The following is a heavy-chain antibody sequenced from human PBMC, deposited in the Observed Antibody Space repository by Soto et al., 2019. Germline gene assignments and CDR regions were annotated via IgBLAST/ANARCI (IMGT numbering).Heavy chain of an antibody. CDR2: IKQDGSEK. CDR3: TRDSHTVVPDY. Sequence: GGSLRLSCAASGFTFRNYWMSWVRQAPGKGLEWVANIKQDGSEKYYVDSVKGRFTISRDNAKNSLFLQMSSLRDDDTALYYCTRDSHTVVPDYWGQGTLVTVSS. D-gene: IGHD2-21*01. CDR1: GFTFRNYW. V-gene: IGHV3-7*01. J-gene: IGHJ4*02.